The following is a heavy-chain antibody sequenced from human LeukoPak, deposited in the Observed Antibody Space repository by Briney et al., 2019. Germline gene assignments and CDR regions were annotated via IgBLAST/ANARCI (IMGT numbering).Heavy chain of an antibody. CDR2: ISYDGSNK. J-gene: IGHJ4*02. D-gene: IGHD7-27*01. V-gene: IGHV3-30*18. Sequence: PGGSLRLSCAASGFTFSDYGMHWVRQAPGKGLEWVAVISYDGSNKYYADSVKGRFTISRDNSKNTLYLQMNSLRAEDTAVYYCAKDGPLKTPTGGLENYFDYWGQGTLVTVSS. CDR3: AKDGPLKTPTGGLENYFDY. CDR1: GFTFSDYG.